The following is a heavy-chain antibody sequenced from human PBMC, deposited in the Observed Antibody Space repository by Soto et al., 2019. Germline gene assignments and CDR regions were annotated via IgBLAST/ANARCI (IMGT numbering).Heavy chain of an antibody. CDR2: ISYDGSNK. V-gene: IGHV3-30-3*01. D-gene: IGHD2-21*02. CDR3: ARSRIVVVTAESWWFDP. Sequence: QVQLVESGGGVVQPGRSLRLSCAASGFTFSSYAMHWVRQAPGKGLEWVAVISYDGSNKYYADSVKGRFTISRDNSKNTLYLQMNSLRAEYTAVYYCARSRIVVVTAESWWFDPWGQGTLVTVSS. CDR1: GFTFSSYA. J-gene: IGHJ5*02.